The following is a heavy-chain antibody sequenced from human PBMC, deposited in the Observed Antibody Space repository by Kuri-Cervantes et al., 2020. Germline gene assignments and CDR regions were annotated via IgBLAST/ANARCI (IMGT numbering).Heavy chain of an antibody. Sequence: ASVKVSCKASGYTFTSYDINWVRQATGQGLEWMGWMNPNSGNTGYAQKFQGRVTITADKSTSTAYMELSSLRSEDTAVYYCARVLVVINNNYFDYWGQGTLVTVSS. CDR3: ARVLVVINNNYFDY. CDR2: MNPNSGNT. J-gene: IGHJ4*02. CDR1: GYTFTSYD. V-gene: IGHV1-8*03. D-gene: IGHD3-22*01.